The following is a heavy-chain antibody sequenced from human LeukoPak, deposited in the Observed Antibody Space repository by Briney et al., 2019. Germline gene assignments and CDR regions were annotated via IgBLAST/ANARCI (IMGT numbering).Heavy chain of an antibody. CDR3: ARGGATVTTYPNYYYYYMDV. V-gene: IGHV4-39*07. CDR1: GGSISSSSYY. CDR2: INHSGST. Sequence: SETLSLTCTVSGGSISSSSYYWSWIRQPPGKGLEWIGEINHSGSTNYNPSLKSRVTISVDTSKNQFSLKLSSVTAADTAVYYCARGGATVTTYPNYYYYYMDVWGKGTTVTVSS. D-gene: IGHD4-17*01. J-gene: IGHJ6*03.